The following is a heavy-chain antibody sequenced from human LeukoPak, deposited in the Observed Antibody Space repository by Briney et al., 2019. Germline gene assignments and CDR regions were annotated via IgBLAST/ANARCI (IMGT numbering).Heavy chain of an antibody. D-gene: IGHD6-6*01. V-gene: IGHV1-2*02. J-gene: IGHJ4*02. CDR1: GYTFTDYY. CDR3: AREDSSSWAIDF. CDR2: INPNSGDT. Sequence: ASVKVSFKASGYTFTDYYMHWVRLAAGQGLEWMGWINPNSGDTNYAEKFQGRVTMTRDTSISTAYMEVSSLKSDDTAVYYCAREDSSSWAIDFWGQGTLVTVSS.